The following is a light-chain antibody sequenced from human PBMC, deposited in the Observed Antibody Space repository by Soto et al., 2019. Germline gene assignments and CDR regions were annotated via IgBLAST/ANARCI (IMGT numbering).Light chain of an antibody. CDR1: NIGSKS. V-gene: IGLV3-21*02. Sequence: SYELTQPPSVSVAPGQTASITCGEDNIGSKSVHWYQQKPGQAPVLVVYDDTDRPSGIPERFSGSNSGNTATLTIRRVEAGDEAAYYCQVWETSTNHIIFGGGTKLTVL. J-gene: IGLJ2*01. CDR3: QVWETSTNHII. CDR2: DDT.